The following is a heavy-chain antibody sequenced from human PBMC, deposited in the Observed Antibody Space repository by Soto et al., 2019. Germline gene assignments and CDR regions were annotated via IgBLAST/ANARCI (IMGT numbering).Heavy chain of an antibody. CDR2: ISSSKTT. CDR1: GITFSSYS. D-gene: IGHD5-18*01. J-gene: IGHJ4*02. CDR3: VGDQEVHTPMVPGKY. V-gene: IGHV3-48*02. Sequence: EVQLVESGGGLVQPGESLRLSCTASGITFSSYSMNWVRQAPGKGLEWLSYISSSKTTYADSVKGRFTISRDNAKNSVYLQMNSLRDEETAVYYCVGDQEVHTPMVPGKYWGRGTRVTVS.